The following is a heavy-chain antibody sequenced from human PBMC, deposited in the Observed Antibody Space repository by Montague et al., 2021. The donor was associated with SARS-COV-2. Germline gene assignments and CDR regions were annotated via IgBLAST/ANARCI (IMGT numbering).Heavy chain of an antibody. Sequence: SLRLSCAASGFTFSGYGMSWVRQAPGKGLEWVSGSDNDGDSTYYTNSVKGRFTISRDIYKNTLYLQMNSLTAEDMAVYYCAKIVFQGGSNVFDNWGQGTLVTVSS. D-gene: IGHD5-24*01. CDR2: SDNDGDST. CDR3: AKIVFQGGSNVFDN. V-gene: IGHV3-23*01. CDR1: GFTFSGYG. J-gene: IGHJ4*02.